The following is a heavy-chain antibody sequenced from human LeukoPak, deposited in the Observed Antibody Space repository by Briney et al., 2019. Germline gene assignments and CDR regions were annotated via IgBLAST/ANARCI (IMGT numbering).Heavy chain of an antibody. CDR3: ARGRRGSGWYYYIDY. CDR2: INHSGST. V-gene: IGHV4-34*01. D-gene: IGHD6-19*01. CDR1: GSSISSHY. J-gene: IGHJ4*02. Sequence: SETLSLTCTVSGSSISSHYWSWIRQPPGKGLEWIGEINHSGSTNYNPSLKSRVTISVDTSKNQFSLKLSSVTAADTAVYYCARGRRGSGWYYYIDYWGQGTLVTVSS.